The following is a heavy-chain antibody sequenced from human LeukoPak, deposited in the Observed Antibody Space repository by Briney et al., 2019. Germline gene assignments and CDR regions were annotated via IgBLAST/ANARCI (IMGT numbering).Heavy chain of an antibody. CDR1: GGSISSYY. CDR3: ASSFSGWYEGAFDI. CDR2: IYYSGST. V-gene: IGHV4-59*01. Sequence: SETLSLTCTVSGGSISSYYWSWIRQPPGKGLEWIGYIYYSGSTNYNPSLKSRVTISVDTSKNQFSLKLSSVTAADTAVYYCASSFSGWYEGAFDIWGQGTMVTVS. J-gene: IGHJ3*02. D-gene: IGHD6-19*01.